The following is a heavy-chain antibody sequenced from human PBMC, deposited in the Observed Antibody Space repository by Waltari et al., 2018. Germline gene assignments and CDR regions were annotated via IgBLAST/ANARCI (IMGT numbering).Heavy chain of an antibody. J-gene: IGHJ6*03. CDR3: ARGPSYLDV. CDR2: IYYSGST. V-gene: IGHV4-59*08. CDR1: GGSISSYY. Sequence: QVQLQESGPGLVKPSETLSLTCTVSGGSISSYYWSWIRQPPGKGLEWIGYIYYSGSTNYNPSLKSRVTISVDTSKNQFSLKLSSVTAADTAVYYCARGPSYLDVWGKGTTVTVSS.